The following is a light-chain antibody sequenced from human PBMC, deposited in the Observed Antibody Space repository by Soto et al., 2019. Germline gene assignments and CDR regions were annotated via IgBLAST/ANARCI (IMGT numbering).Light chain of an antibody. Sequence: EIVLTQSPATLSLSPGERATLSCRASHSVSNYLAWYQQKPGQAPRLLIYDASNRATGIPARFSGSGSGTDFTLTISRLEPEDFAVYYCQQYGSSPSFGQGTKVDIK. CDR1: HSVSNY. J-gene: IGKJ1*01. V-gene: IGKV3-20*01. CDR2: DAS. CDR3: QQYGSSPS.